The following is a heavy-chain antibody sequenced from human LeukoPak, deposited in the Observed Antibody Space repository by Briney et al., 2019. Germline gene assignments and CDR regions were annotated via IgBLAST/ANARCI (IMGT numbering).Heavy chain of an antibody. CDR1: GGTFSSYA. J-gene: IGHJ5*02. V-gene: IGHV1-8*02. Sequence: GASVKVSCKASGGTFSSYAISWVRQAPGQGLEWMGWMNPNSGNTGYAQKFQGRVTMTRNTSISTAYMELSSLRSEDTAVYYCARGIYPLRRNRILPPGRFDPWGQGTLVTVSS. CDR2: MNPNSGNT. CDR3: ARGIYPLRRNRILPPGRFDP. D-gene: IGHD1-14*01.